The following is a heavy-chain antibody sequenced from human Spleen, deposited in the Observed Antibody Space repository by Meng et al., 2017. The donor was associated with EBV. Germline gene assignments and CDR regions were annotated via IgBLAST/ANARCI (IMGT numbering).Heavy chain of an antibody. D-gene: IGHD1-1*01. Sequence: EVQLVESGGGLVKPGGSLRLSWEGSGFSFSTYSMNWVRQAPGKGLEWVSTISVGGNYIYYADSVKGRFTISRDDARNSLYLQMNNLRAEETAVYYCTRPQEILEVTGGMDVWGQGTTVTVAS. CDR2: ISVGGNYI. CDR1: GFSFSTYS. V-gene: IGHV3-21*02. J-gene: IGHJ6*02. CDR3: TRPQEILEVTGGMDV.